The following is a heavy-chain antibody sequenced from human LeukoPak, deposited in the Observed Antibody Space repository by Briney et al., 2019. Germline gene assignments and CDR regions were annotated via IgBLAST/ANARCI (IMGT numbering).Heavy chain of an antibody. CDR3: ARGLLLGWFDP. CDR2: IYYSGST. J-gene: IGHJ5*02. Sequence: SETLSLTCTVSGGSISSSYWSWIRQPPGKGLEWIGYIYYSGSTNYNPSLKSRVTISVDTSKNQFSLKLSSVTAADTAVYYCARGLLLGWFDPWGQGTLVTVSS. V-gene: IGHV4-59*01. CDR1: GGSISSSY.